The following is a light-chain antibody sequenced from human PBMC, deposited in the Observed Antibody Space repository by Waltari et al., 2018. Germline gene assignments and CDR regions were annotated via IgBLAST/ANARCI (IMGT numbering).Light chain of an antibody. J-gene: IGLJ1*01. Sequence: QSALTQPASVSGSPGQSITISCTGTSSDVGSYNLVSWYQQHPGKGPKLMIYEVSKRPSGVSNRFSGSKSGNTASLTISGLQAEDEAEYYCCSYAGSKFYVFGTGTKVT. CDR1: SSDVGSYNL. CDR2: EVS. V-gene: IGLV2-23*02. CDR3: CSYAGSKFYV.